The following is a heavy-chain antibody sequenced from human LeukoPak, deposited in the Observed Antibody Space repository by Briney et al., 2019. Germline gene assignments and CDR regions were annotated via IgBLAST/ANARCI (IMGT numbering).Heavy chain of an antibody. CDR2: INHSGST. V-gene: IGHV4-34*01. Sequence: PSETLSLTCAVYGGSFSGYYWSWIRQPPGKGLEWIGEINHSGSTNYNPSLKSRVTISVDTSKNQFSLNLSSVTAADTAVYYCARYLGYCSSTSCRLRYNWFDPWGQGTLVTVSS. CDR3: ARYLGYCSSTSCRLRYNWFDP. D-gene: IGHD2-2*01. CDR1: GGSFSGYY. J-gene: IGHJ5*02.